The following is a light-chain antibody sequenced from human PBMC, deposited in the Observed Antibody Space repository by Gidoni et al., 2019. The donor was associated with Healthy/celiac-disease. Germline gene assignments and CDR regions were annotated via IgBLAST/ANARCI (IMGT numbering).Light chain of an antibody. Sequence: ELVITQSPATLSVSPGERATLSCRASQSVSSNLAWYQQKPGQAPRLLIDGASTRATGIPARFSGSGSGTEFTLTISSLQSEDFAVYYCQQYNNWPRTFGQGTKVEIK. CDR1: QSVSSN. V-gene: IGKV3-15*01. CDR2: GAS. CDR3: QQYNNWPRT. J-gene: IGKJ1*01.